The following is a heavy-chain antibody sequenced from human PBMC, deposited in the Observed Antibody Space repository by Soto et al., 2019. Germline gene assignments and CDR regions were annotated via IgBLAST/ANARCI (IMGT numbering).Heavy chain of an antibody. CDR1: GYKFINHY. D-gene: IGHD3-10*01. CDR2: INPNGGGT. Sequence: QVQLVQSGAEVKKPGASVKVSCKASGYKFINHYIHWVRQAPGVGLEWMGMINPNGGGTDYAQKFQGRVTMTTDTYASTVHMELNSLRSEDTAVYFRARDSSASATSYSFDYWGQGTLVTVSS. CDR3: ARDSSASATSYSFDY. J-gene: IGHJ4*02. V-gene: IGHV1-46*01.